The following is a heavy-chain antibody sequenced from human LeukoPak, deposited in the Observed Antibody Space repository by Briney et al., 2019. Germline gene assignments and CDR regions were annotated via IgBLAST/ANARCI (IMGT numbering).Heavy chain of an antibody. CDR1: GGTFSSYA. J-gene: IGHJ4*02. CDR2: IIPIFGTA. Sequence: PEASVKVSCKASGGTFSSYATSWVRQAPGQGLEWMGGIIPIFGTANYAQKFQGRVTITADESTSTAYMELSSLRSEDTAVYYCARDDGIGSSSPHFDYWGQGTLVTVSS. D-gene: IGHD6-13*01. CDR3: ARDDGIGSSSPHFDY. V-gene: IGHV1-69*13.